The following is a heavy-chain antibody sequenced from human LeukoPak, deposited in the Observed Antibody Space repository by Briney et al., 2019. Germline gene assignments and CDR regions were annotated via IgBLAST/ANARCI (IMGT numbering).Heavy chain of an antibody. Sequence: GGSLRLSCAASGFTFSRDAMSWVRQAPGKGLEWVSSISDSGGSTYYADSVKGRFTISRDNAKNSLYLQMNSLRAEDTAVYYCARDVEQWLVRVYYFDYWGQGTLVTVSS. D-gene: IGHD6-19*01. CDR2: ISDSGGST. CDR1: GFTFSRDA. V-gene: IGHV3-23*01. J-gene: IGHJ4*02. CDR3: ARDVEQWLVRVYYFDY.